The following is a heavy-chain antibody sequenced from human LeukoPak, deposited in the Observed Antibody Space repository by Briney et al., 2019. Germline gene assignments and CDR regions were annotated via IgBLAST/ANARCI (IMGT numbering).Heavy chain of an antibody. D-gene: IGHD2-15*01. CDR1: GFTFSTYW. CDR3: ARAYCTGGGCYDY. Sequence: PGGSLRLSCAASGFTFSTYWMSWVRQTPGVGLEWVANIKQDGSETDYADSVKGRFTISRDNAKNSLYLQMNSLRADDTAVYYCARAYCTGGGCYDYWGQGTLVTVSS. V-gene: IGHV3-7*01. J-gene: IGHJ4*02. CDR2: IKQDGSET.